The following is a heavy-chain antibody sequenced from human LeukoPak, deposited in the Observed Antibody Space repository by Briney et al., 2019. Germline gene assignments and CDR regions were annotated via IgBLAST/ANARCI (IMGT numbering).Heavy chain of an antibody. D-gene: IGHD3-3*01. CDR1: GYTFTSYG. J-gene: IGHJ6*03. CDR2: INPGDGGT. Sequence: ASVKVSCKASGYTFTSYGISWVRQAPGQGFEWMGRINPGDGGTDFAQKFQGRVTMTRDTSISTAYMELNRLRSDDTAVYYCARDLEYWSGSYFYYMDVWGKGTTVTVSS. CDR3: ARDLEYWSGSYFYYMDV. V-gene: IGHV1-2*06.